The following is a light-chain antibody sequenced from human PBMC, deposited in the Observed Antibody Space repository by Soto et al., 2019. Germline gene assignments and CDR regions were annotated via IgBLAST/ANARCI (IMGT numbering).Light chain of an antibody. V-gene: IGKV3-15*01. CDR3: QQYNNWTGT. CDR1: QSVSSN. J-gene: IGKJ1*01. Sequence: EILMTQSPATLSVSPGERATLSCRASQSVSSNLAWYQQKPGQAPRLLVYGASTRATGMPARFSGSGSGTEFTLTISTLQSEDFAIYYCQQYNNWTGTFGQGTKV. CDR2: GAS.